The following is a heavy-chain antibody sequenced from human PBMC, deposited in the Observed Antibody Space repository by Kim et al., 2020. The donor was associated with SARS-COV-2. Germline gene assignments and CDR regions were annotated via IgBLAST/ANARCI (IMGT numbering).Heavy chain of an antibody. D-gene: IGHD6-19*01. CDR3: ARDGSRVYSRGWYSAGPPFDL. Sequence: GGSLRLSCAASGFTFSSYEMNWVRQAPGKGLEWVSYISSSGSTINYADSVKGRFTISRDNAKNSLYLQMNSLRAEDTAVYYCARDGSRVYSRGWYSAGPPFDLWGRGTLVCLL. CDR1: GFTFSSYE. CDR2: ISSSGSTI. J-gene: IGHJ2*01. V-gene: IGHV3-48*03.